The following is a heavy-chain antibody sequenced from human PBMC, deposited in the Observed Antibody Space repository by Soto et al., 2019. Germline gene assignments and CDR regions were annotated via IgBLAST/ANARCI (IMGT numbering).Heavy chain of an antibody. CDR1: GGSISSYY. V-gene: IGHV4-59*01. D-gene: IGHD3-10*01. CDR2: IYYSGST. Sequence: SETLSLTCTVSGGSISSYYRSWIRQPPGKGLEWIGYIYYSGSTNYNPSLKSRVTISVDTSKNQFSLKLSSATAADTAVYYCARGGITMVRGVIGSLGYWGQGTLVTVSS. CDR3: ARGGITMVRGVIGSLGY. J-gene: IGHJ4*02.